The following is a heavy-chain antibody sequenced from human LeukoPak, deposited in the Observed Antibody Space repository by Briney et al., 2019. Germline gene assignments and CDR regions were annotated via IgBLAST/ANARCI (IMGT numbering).Heavy chain of an antibody. D-gene: IGHD2-15*01. CDR1: RFTFSYYS. J-gene: IGHJ4*02. CDR3: AKDRRVYCSGGSCYDNFDC. CDR2: ISSSGNYI. Sequence: GGSLRLSCAASRFTFSYYSMNWVRQAPGKGLEWVSSISSSGNYIYYAASVKGRFTISRDNVKNTLYLQMNSLRADDTALYYCAKDRRVYCSGGSCYDNFDCWGQGILVTVSS. V-gene: IGHV3-21*04.